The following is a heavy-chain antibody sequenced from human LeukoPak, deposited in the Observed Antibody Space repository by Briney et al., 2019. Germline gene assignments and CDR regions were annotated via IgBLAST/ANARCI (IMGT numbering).Heavy chain of an antibody. V-gene: IGHV4-59*01. D-gene: IGHD1-26*01. CDR3: ARADGFVGAPSGFDY. Sequence: SETLSLTCTVSGGSISSYYWNWIRQPPGKGLEWIGYIYYSGSTNYNPSLKSRVTISVDTSKNQFSLKLSSMTAADTAVYYCARADGFVGAPSGFDYWGQGTLVTVSS. J-gene: IGHJ4*02. CDR1: GGSISSYY. CDR2: IYYSGST.